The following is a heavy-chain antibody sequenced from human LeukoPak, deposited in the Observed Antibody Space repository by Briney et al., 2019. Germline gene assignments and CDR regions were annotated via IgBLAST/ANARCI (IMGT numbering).Heavy chain of an antibody. CDR3: VTAIAAAASSSWFDP. CDR1: GFTFSSYG. CDR2: ISYDGSNK. Sequence: GGSLRLSCAASGFTFSSYGMHWVRQAPGKGLEWVAVISYDGSNKYYADSVKGRFTISRDNSKNTLYLQMNSLRAEDTAVYYCVTAIAAAASSSWFDPWGQGTLVTVSS. D-gene: IGHD6-13*01. J-gene: IGHJ5*02. V-gene: IGHV3-30*03.